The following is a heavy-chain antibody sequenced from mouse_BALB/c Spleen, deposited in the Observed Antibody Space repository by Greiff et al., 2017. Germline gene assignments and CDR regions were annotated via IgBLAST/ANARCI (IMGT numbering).Heavy chain of an antibody. CDR1: GYTFTSYW. Sequence: VQLQESGAELAKPGASVKMSCTASGYTFTSYWMHWVKQRPGQGLEWIGYINPSTGYTEYNQKFKDKATLTADKSSSTAYMQLSSLTSEDSAVYYCARRVNGYWGQGTLVTVSA. V-gene: IGHV1-7*01. CDR3: ARRVNGY. J-gene: IGHJ3*01. D-gene: IGHD2-1*01. CDR2: INPSTGYT.